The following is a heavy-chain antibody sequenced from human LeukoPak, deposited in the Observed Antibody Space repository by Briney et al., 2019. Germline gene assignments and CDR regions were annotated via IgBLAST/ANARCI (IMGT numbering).Heavy chain of an antibody. CDR2: INHSGST. D-gene: IGHD5-24*01. CDR1: GGSFSGYY. V-gene: IGHV4-34*01. CDR3: ARTGRWLQYNY. Sequence: SETLSLTCAVYGGSFSGYYWSWIRQPPGKGLEWIGEINHSGSTNYNPSLKSRVTISVDTSKNQFSLKLSSVTAADTAVYYCARTGRWLQYNYWGQGTLVTVSS. J-gene: IGHJ4*02.